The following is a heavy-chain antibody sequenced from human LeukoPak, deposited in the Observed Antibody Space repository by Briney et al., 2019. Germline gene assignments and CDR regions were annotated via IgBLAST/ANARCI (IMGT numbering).Heavy chain of an antibody. Sequence: GGSLRLSCAASGFISTNAWMSWVRQAPGKGLEWVGRIKSKTDGGATDFAAPVKGRFTISRDDSRNTLYLHINSLRIEDTAVYYCTAEYRDSSGWYGAFDIWGQGTMVTVSS. CDR2: IKSKTDGGAT. J-gene: IGHJ3*02. CDR3: TAEYRDSSGWYGAFDI. V-gene: IGHV3-15*01. D-gene: IGHD6-19*01. CDR1: GFISTNAW.